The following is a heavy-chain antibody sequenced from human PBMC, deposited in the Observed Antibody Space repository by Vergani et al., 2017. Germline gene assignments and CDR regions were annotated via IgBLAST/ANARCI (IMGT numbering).Heavy chain of an antibody. CDR3: ARVGSMSTKQYFQH. CDR1: GFTFDDYA. J-gene: IGHJ1*01. Sequence: VQLVESGGGLVQPGRSLRLSCAASGFTFDDYAMHWVRQAPGKGLEWVAFIRYDGSNKYYADSVKGRFTISRDNSKNTLYLQMNSLRAEDTAVYYCARVGSMSTKQYFQHWGQGTLVTVSS. D-gene: IGHD3-16*01. CDR2: IRYDGSNK. V-gene: IGHV3-30-3*01.